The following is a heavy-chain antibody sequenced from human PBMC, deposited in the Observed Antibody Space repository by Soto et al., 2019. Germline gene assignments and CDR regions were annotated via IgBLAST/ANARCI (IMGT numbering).Heavy chain of an antibody. CDR2: ISINNGNT. Sequence: QVQLVQSGAELQKPGASAKVSCKASGSMFTSYGISWVRQAPGQGLEWMAWISINNGNTNNAQKLQGRVTMNTDTSTNTAHMELRSLRYDETDVYYCARIKGSGTNYYMDVWGKGTTVIVSS. CDR1: GSMFTSYG. CDR3: ARIKGSGTNYYMDV. D-gene: IGHD3-10*01. J-gene: IGHJ6*03. V-gene: IGHV1-18*01.